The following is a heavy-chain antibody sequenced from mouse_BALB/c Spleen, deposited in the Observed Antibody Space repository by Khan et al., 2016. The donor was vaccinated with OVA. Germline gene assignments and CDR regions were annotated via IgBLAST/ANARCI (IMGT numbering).Heavy chain of an antibody. V-gene: IGHV1S56*01. CDR3: ARWGGNFPSYSMDY. J-gene: IGHJ4*01. CDR1: GYTFTNYY. CDR2: IYPGNVNS. Sequence: QVQLKESGPELVKPGASVKISCKASGYTFTNYYIHWVKQRPGQGLEWIGWIYPGNVNSGYNEKFKGKATLTADKSSSTAYMQLSSLTSEDSAVYFCARWGGNFPSYSMDYWGQGTSVTGSS. D-gene: IGHD2-1*01.